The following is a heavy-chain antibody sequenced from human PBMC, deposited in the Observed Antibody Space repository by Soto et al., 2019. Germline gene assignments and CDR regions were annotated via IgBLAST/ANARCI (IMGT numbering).Heavy chain of an antibody. CDR2: IYYSGST. J-gene: IGHJ4*02. CDR3: ASTPPSGYGYYFDY. CDR1: GGSISSSSYY. V-gene: IGHV4-39*01. Sequence: QLQLQESGPGLVKPSETLSLTCTVSGGSISSSSYYWGWIRQPPGKGLEWIGSIYYSGSTYYNPSLKSRVTISVDTSKNQFSLKLSSVTAADTAVYYCASTPPSGYGYYFDYWGQGTLVTVSS. D-gene: IGHD5-12*01.